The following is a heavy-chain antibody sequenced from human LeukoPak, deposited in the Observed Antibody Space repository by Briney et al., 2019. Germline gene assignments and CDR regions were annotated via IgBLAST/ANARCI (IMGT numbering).Heavy chain of an antibody. Sequence: SETLSLTCAVYGGSFSGYYWSWIRQPPGKGVEGSGEINHSGSTNYNPSLKSRLTISVDPYKNQFSLKLSSVTAAHTAVYYCARRKRSGCSSTSCLLTWFDPWGQGTLVTVSS. CDR3: ARRKRSGCSSTSCLLTWFDP. V-gene: IGHV4-34*01. CDR1: GGSFSGYY. CDR2: INHSGST. D-gene: IGHD2-2*01. J-gene: IGHJ5*02.